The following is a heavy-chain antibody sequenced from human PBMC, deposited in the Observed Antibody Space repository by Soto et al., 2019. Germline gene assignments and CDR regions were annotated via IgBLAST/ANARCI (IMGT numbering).Heavy chain of an antibody. CDR2: VSGSGTST. Sequence: EVQVLESGGGLVQPGGSLRLSCAASGFTFSTYAMGWVRQAPGKGLEWVSAVSGSGTSTYYADSVRGRFTISRDNSKNAQCLQMNSLRAEDTALYYCARVDYSGYYFHSCGQGTLVSVSS. V-gene: IGHV3-23*01. CDR1: GFTFSTYA. D-gene: IGHD3-10*01. J-gene: IGHJ4*02. CDR3: ARVDYSGYYFHS.